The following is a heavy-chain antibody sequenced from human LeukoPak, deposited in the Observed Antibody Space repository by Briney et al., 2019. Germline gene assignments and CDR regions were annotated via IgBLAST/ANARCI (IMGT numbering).Heavy chain of an antibody. D-gene: IGHD6-19*01. CDR1: GFIFSNYG. CDR3: ASGGSGWYNRYYYYYYGMDV. V-gene: IGHV3-33*01. Sequence: GGSLRLSCAASGFIFSNYGMNWVRQAPGKGLEWVAVIWYDGSKKYYADSVKGRFTISRDSSKNTLYLQMNSLRAEDTAVYYCASGGSGWYNRYYYYYYGMDVWGKGTTVTVSS. CDR2: IWYDGSKK. J-gene: IGHJ6*04.